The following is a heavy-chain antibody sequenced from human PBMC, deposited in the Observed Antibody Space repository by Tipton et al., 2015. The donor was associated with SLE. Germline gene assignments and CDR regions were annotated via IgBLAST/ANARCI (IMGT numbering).Heavy chain of an antibody. CDR3: ARPAHY. CDR1: GGSINSGTYY. J-gene: IGHJ4*02. V-gene: IGHV4-61*02. CDR2: IYSGGTT. Sequence: TLSLTCTVSGGSINSGTYYWNWIRQPAGKGLEYIGRIYSGGTTDYNPSLKGRVTISADTSQNQFSLKLDSVTAADTAVYYCARPAHYWGQGTLVSASS.